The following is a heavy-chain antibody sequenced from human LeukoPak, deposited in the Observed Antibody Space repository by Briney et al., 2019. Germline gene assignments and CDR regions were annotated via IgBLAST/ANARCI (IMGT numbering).Heavy chain of an antibody. D-gene: IGHD3-9*01. CDR1: GFTFSSFW. Sequence: GGSLRLSCAASGFTFSSFWMHWVRQVPGKGLVWVSSISSSSSYIYYADSVKGRFTISRDNAKNSLYLQMNSLRAEDTAVYYCASTVVRYFDWLSPDSAEYGMDVWGKGTTVTVSS. CDR2: ISSSSSYI. V-gene: IGHV3-21*01. J-gene: IGHJ6*04. CDR3: ASTVVRYFDWLSPDSAEYGMDV.